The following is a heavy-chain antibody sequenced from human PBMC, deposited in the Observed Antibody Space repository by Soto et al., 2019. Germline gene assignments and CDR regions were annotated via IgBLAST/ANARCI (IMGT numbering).Heavy chain of an antibody. D-gene: IGHD3-22*01. CDR1: GGNFSSYA. J-gene: IGHJ4*02. Sequence: QVQLVQSGAEVKKPGSSVKVSFKASGGNFSSYAISWVRQAPGQGLEWMGGIIPIFCTADYAQKFQGRVTITADESTSTGNMELSSLRAEDTAVYYCASHYDSSGYYYRGLDYWGQGTLVTVSS. CDR2: IIPIFCTA. V-gene: IGHV1-69*12. CDR3: ASHYDSSGYYYRGLDY.